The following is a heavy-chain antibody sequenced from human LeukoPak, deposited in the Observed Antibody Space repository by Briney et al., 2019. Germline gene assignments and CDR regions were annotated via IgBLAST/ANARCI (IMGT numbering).Heavy chain of an antibody. CDR1: GFTFSGYW. V-gene: IGHV3-7*01. J-gene: IGHJ4*02. CDR2: IKQDGSEK. CDR3: AREYAAGPYDY. D-gene: IGHD2-8*01. Sequence: GGSLRLSCTASGFTFSGYWMSWVRQAPGKGLEWVANIKQDGSEKYYVDSVKGRFTISRDNAKNSLYLQMNSLRAEDTAVYYCAREYAAGPYDYWGQGTLVTVSS.